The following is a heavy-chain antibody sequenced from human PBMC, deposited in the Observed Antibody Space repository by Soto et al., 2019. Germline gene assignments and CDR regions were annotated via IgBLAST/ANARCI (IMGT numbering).Heavy chain of an antibody. D-gene: IGHD3-10*01. J-gene: IGHJ6*02. CDR2: VKEDGSEK. CDR3: ARDESYHSGSYPRYYYYAMDV. Sequence: PGGSLRLSCEASGFTLSSFWMGWVRQAPGKGLEWVANVKEDGSEKYYVDSAKGRFTISRDNAKNSLYLQMSSLRAEDTAVYYCARDESYHSGSYPRYYYYAMDVWGQGTTVTVSS. V-gene: IGHV3-7*01. CDR1: GFTLSSFW.